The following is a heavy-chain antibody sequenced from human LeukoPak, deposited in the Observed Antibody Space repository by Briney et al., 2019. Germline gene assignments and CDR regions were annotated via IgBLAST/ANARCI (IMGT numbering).Heavy chain of an antibody. Sequence: GGSLRLSCAASGFTFSSYEMTWVRQAPGKGLEWASHIYSSDTTYADSVKGRFTISRDNAKNSLYLQMNSLRDEDTAVYYCARDLHYAFDIWGQGTMVTASS. CDR1: GFTFSSYE. CDR3: ARDLHYAFDI. CDR2: IYSSDTT. D-gene: IGHD3-10*01. V-gene: IGHV3-48*03. J-gene: IGHJ3*02.